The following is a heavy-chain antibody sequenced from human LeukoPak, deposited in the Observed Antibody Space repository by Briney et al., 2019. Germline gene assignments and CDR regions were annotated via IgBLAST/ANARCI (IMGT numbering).Heavy chain of an antibody. D-gene: IGHD2-2*01. Sequence: GGSLRLSCVASGFTFDKYTMHWIRQAPGKGLEWVSLINRDGRTTYYADSVKGRFTISRDNSRNSLYLQMNSLRTEDSALYYCARSGDCSSTSCHPFDYWGQGTLVTVSS. V-gene: IGHV3-43*01. CDR3: ARSGDCSSTSCHPFDY. CDR2: INRDGRTT. CDR1: GFTFDKYT. J-gene: IGHJ4*02.